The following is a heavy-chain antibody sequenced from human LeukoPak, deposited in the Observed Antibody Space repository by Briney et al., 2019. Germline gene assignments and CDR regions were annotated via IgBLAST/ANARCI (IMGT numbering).Heavy chain of an antibody. CDR3: AKDRVYYDSSGYYPH. CDR2: ISGSGGST. J-gene: IGHJ3*01. V-gene: IGHV3-23*01. D-gene: IGHD3-22*01. Sequence: GGSLTLSCAASGFTFSSFAMSRVRQAPGKGLEWVSAISGSGGSTYYADSVKGRFTISRDNSKNTLYLQMNSLRAEDTAVYYCAKDRVYYDSSGYYPHWGQGTMVSVSS. CDR1: GFTFSSFA.